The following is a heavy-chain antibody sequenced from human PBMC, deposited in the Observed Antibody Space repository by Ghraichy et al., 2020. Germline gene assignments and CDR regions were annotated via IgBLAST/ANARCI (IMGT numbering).Heavy chain of an antibody. J-gene: IGHJ4*02. Sequence: GGSLRLSCKGSGYSFTSYWIGWVRQMPGKGLEWMGIIYPGDSDTRYSPSFQGQVTISADKSISTAYLQWSSLKASDTAMYYCARRAYCGGDCWYYFDYWGQGTLVTVSS. CDR2: IYPGDSDT. CDR3: ARRAYCGGDCWYYFDY. CDR1: GYSFTSYW. D-gene: IGHD2-21*02. V-gene: IGHV5-51*01.